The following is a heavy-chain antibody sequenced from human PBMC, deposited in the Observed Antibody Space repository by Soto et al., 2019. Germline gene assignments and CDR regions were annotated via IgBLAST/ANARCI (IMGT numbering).Heavy chain of an antibody. J-gene: IGHJ3*02. D-gene: IGHD1-26*01. CDR2: INAGNGNT. CDR3: ARGSPGIVGASGAFDI. V-gene: IGHV1-3*01. CDR1: GYTFTSYA. Sequence: ASVKVSCKASGYTFTSYAMHWVRQAPGQRLEWMGWINAGNGNTKYSQKFQGRVTITRDTSASTAYMELSSLRSEDTAVYYYARGSPGIVGASGAFDIWGQGTMVTVSS.